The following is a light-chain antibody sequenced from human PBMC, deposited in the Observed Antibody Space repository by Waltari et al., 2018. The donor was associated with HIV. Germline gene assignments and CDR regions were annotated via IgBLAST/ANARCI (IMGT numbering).Light chain of an antibody. Sequence: QSALTQPASVSGSPGQSITIPCTGTSSYVGGYNYVSWYQKHPGKAPKLMIYEVSNRPSGVSNRFSGSKSGNTASLTISGLQAEDEADYYCSSYTSSSTYVFGTGTKVTVL. CDR2: EVS. CDR3: SSYTSSSTYV. J-gene: IGLJ1*01. V-gene: IGLV2-14*01. CDR1: SSYVGGYNY.